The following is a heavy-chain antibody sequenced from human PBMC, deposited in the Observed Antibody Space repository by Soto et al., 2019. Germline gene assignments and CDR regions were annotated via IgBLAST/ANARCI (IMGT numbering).Heavy chain of an antibody. V-gene: IGHV1-18*01. Sequence: QVQLVQSGSEVKKPGASVKVSCKASGYTFSSYGINWVRQAPGQGLEWLGWISAYDGNTKYAQILQGRVSMTTDTSTKTAYMELRSLTSDDTAVYYCARGGYYDSSGSRNYYNYGMNVWGQGTTVTVSS. CDR1: GYTFSSYG. CDR2: ISAYDGNT. J-gene: IGHJ6*02. D-gene: IGHD3-22*01. CDR3: ARGGYYDSSGSRNYYNYGMNV.